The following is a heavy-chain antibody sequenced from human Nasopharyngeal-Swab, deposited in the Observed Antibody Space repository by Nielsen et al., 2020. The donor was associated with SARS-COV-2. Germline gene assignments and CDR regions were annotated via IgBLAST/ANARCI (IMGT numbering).Heavy chain of an antibody. J-gene: IGHJ4*02. D-gene: IGHD5-18*01. CDR3: ARVPYNYGQFYFDY. V-gene: IGHV5-51*01. CDR2: IYPNDADT. Sequence: PREGPEWMGIIYPNDADTRYSPSFQGQVTISADKSISAAYLQWSSLKASDTAIYYCARVPYNYGQFYFDYWGQGTLVTVSS.